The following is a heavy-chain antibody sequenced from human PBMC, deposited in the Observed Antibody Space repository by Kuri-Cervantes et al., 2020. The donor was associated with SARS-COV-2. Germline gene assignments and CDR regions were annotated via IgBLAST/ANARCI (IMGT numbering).Heavy chain of an antibody. V-gene: IGHV3-74*01. CDR2: INSDGSST. Sequence: GESLKISCAASGFTFSSYWMHWVRQAPGKGLVWVSRINSDGSSTSYADSVKGRFTISRDNSKNTLYLQMNSLRAEDTAVYYCARDKVLSWEQGVSEPAFDIWGQGTMVTVSS. D-gene: IGHD1-26*01. J-gene: IGHJ3*02. CDR3: ARDKVLSWEQGVSEPAFDI. CDR1: GFTFSSYW.